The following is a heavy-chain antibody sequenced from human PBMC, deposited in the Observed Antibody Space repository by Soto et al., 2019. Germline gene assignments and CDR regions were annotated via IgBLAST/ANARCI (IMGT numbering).Heavy chain of an antibody. J-gene: IGHJ4*02. Sequence: AETLSLTCTVSGDSISTYYWSWIQQSPGKGLEWIGYIYYTGTTNYDPSLKSRVTISVDTSKNQFSLRLSSVTAADPAVYYCARLHGSGNYDYWGQGTQVTVSS. CDR1: GDSISTYY. CDR2: IYYTGTT. V-gene: IGHV4-59*01. D-gene: IGHD3-10*01. CDR3: ARLHGSGNYDY.